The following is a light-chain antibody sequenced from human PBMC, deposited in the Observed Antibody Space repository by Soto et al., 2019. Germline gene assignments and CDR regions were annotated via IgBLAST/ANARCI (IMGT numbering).Light chain of an antibody. Sequence: EIVLTQSPGTLSFSPGERATLSCRASQSIASSYLAWYQQKPGQAPRLLIYGASTRATGIPARFSGSGSETEFTLTISSLQSEDFAVYYCQQYNNWPRTFGQGTKVDI. CDR1: QSIASSY. CDR3: QQYNNWPRT. CDR2: GAS. V-gene: IGKV3-15*01. J-gene: IGKJ1*01.